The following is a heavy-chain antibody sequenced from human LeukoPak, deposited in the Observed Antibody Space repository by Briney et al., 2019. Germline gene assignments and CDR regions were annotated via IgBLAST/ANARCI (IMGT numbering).Heavy chain of an antibody. CDR2: ISSSSSYI. J-gene: IGHJ4*02. V-gene: IGHV3-21*01. CDR1: GFTFSTYS. Sequence: GGSLRLSCAASGFTFSTYSMNWVRQAPGKGLEWVSSISSSSSYIYYADSVKGRFTISRDNAKNSLYLQMNSLRAEDTAVYYCAGEGYYDSSGYYFPVFDYWGQGTLVTVSS. D-gene: IGHD3-22*01. CDR3: AGEGYYDSSGYYFPVFDY.